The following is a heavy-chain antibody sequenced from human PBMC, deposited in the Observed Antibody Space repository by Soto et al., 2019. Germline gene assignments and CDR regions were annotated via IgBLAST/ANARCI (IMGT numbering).Heavy chain of an antibody. CDR3: ARDPDSSSWYGNYYYYGMDV. CDR2: TYYRSKWYN. CDR1: GDSVSSNSAA. D-gene: IGHD6-13*01. Sequence: QSQTLSLTCAISGDSVSSNSAAWNWIRQSPSRGLEWLGRTYYRSKWYNDYAVSVKSRITINPDTSKNQFSLQLNSVTPEDTAVYYCARDPDSSSWYGNYYYYGMDVWGQGTTVTVSS. V-gene: IGHV6-1*01. J-gene: IGHJ6*02.